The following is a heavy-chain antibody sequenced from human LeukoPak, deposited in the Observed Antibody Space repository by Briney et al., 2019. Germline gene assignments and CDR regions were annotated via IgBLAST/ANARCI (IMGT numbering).Heavy chain of an antibody. V-gene: IGHV4-59*01. D-gene: IGHD2-8*02. CDR2: IYHTGAI. CDR3: ARVSCTGGTCHLDP. J-gene: IGHJ5*02. CDR1: GGSITHFF. Sequence: SETLSLTCTVSGGSITHFFWSFIRQPPTKGLEYIGYIYHTGAIDYNPSLKSRLTMSADKSTNQFSLNLRSVTAADTAVYYCARVSCTGGTCHLDPWGQGILVTVSS.